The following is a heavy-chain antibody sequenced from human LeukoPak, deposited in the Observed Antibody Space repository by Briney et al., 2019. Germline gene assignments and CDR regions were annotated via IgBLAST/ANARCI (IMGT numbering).Heavy chain of an antibody. Sequence: ASVKVSCKASGYTFTGYYMHWVRQAPGQRLEWMGWINPNSGGTNYAQKFQGRVTMTRDTSISTAYMELSRLRPDDTAVYYCAREDGEYDAFDIWGQGTMVTVSS. CDR1: GYTFTGYY. D-gene: IGHD2/OR15-2a*01. CDR3: AREDGEYDAFDI. CDR2: INPNSGGT. V-gene: IGHV1-2*02. J-gene: IGHJ3*02.